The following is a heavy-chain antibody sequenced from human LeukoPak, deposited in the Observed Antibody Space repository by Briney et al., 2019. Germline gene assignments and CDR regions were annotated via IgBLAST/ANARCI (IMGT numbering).Heavy chain of an antibody. CDR1: GFTFSSYA. J-gene: IGHJ4*02. D-gene: IGHD1-26*01. Sequence: GGSLRLSCAASGFTFSSYAMSWVRQAPGKGLEWVSAISGSGGSTYYADSVKGRFTISRDKSKNTLYLQMNSQRTEDTAVYDCAKEGTWEPIDYWGQGTLVTVSS. V-gene: IGHV3-23*01. CDR3: AKEGTWEPIDY. CDR2: ISGSGGST.